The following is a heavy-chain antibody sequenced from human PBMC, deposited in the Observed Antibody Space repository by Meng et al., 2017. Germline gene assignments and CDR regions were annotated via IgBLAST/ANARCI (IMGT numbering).Heavy chain of an antibody. D-gene: IGHD6-13*01. CDR2: ISGSGGST. V-gene: IGHV3-23*01. CDR1: GFTFSNYG. CDR3: AKDPDRGEQQRSSIFDY. J-gene: IGHJ4*02. Sequence: GESLKISCAASGFTFSNYGMSWVRQAPGKGLEWVSAISGSGGSTYYADSVKGRFTISRDNSKNTLYLQMNSLRAEDTAVYYCAKDPDRGEQQRSSIFDYWGQGTLVTVSS.